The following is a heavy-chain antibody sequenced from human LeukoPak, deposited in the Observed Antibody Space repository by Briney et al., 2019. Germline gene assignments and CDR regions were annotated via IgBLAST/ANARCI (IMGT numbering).Heavy chain of an antibody. Sequence: GGSLRLSCAASGFTFSSYSMNWVRQAPGKGLEWVSSISSSSSYIYYADSVKGRFTISRDNAKNSLYLQMNSLRAEDTAVYYCARDPTIFGVVIVESWFDPWGQGTLVTVSS. CDR3: ARDPTIFGVVIVESWFDP. CDR2: ISSSSSYI. D-gene: IGHD3-3*01. CDR1: GFTFSSYS. V-gene: IGHV3-21*01. J-gene: IGHJ5*02.